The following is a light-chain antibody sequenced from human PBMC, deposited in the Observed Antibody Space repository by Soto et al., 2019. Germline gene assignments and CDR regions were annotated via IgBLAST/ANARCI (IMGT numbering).Light chain of an antibody. Sequence: EFVLTQSPATLSLSPGESATLSCRASQSVRSCLAWYQQKPGQAPRRVIYDASKRAAGIPDSFSGSGSGTHFTLTISSLEPEDFAVYYCQQRSNWRTFGQGTKVEIK. CDR3: QQRSNWRT. V-gene: IGKV3-11*01. CDR1: QSVRSC. J-gene: IGKJ1*01. CDR2: DAS.